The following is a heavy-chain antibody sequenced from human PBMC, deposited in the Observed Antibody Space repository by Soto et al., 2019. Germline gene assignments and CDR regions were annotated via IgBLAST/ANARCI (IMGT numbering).Heavy chain of an antibody. CDR1: GFAFSDYA. D-gene: IGHD3-10*01. Sequence: GGSLRLSCAASGFAFSDYAMNWVRQAPGKGLEWVSAISGGAGDTYYADSVKGRFTISRDNSKNTLYLQMKSLRAEDTAIYYCAKSSRITLVRAVTDYWGEGTLVPVSS. CDR3: AKSSRITLVRAVTDY. V-gene: IGHV3-23*01. J-gene: IGHJ4*02. CDR2: ISGGAGDT.